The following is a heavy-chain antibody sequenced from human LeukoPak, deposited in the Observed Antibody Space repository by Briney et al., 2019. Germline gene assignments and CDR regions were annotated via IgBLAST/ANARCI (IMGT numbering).Heavy chain of an antibody. J-gene: IGHJ4*02. V-gene: IGHV4-59*01. CDR1: GGSISSYY. Sequence: SETLSLTCTVSGGSISSYYWSWIRQPPGKGLEWIGYIYYSGSTNYNPSLKSRVTISVDTSKNQFSLKLSSVTAADTAVYYCAAAHYYDSSGYYLDEYYFDYWGQGTLVTVSS. CDR2: IYYSGST. D-gene: IGHD3-22*01. CDR3: AAAHYYDSSGYYLDEYYFDY.